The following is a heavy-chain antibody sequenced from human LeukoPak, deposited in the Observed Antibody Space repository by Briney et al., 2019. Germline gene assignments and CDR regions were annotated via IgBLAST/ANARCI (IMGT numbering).Heavy chain of an antibody. J-gene: IGHJ4*02. CDR3: AKGGLAGRPDY. V-gene: IGHV3-23*01. Sequence: GGSLRLSCAASGFTFSNYAMTWVRQAPGKGLEWVSGISGSGGSTFYADSVKGRFTISRDNSKSMVYPQMNSLRAEDTAVYYCAKGGLAGRPDYWGQGTLVTVSS. CDR2: ISGSGGST. CDR1: GFTFSNYA. D-gene: IGHD6-25*01.